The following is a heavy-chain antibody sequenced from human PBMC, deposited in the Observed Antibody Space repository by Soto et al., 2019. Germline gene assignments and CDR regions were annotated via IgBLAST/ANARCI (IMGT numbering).Heavy chain of an antibody. CDR2: HNGYNGQT. D-gene: IGHD2-15*01. CDR3: ARRDSGGFYRFFDS. Sequence: ASVKVSCKASENTFSTYLVHWVRQVHGQGLEWMGWHNGYNGQTEYSQKFQGRLTVTADKSTSTVYMELTNLSSEDTAVYYCARRDSGGFYRFFDSWGQGTLVTVSS. J-gene: IGHJ4*02. CDR1: ENTFSTYL. V-gene: IGHV1-3*01.